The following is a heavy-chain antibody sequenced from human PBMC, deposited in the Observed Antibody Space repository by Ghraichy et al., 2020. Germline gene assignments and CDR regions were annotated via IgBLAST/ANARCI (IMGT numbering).Heavy chain of an antibody. CDR2: INHSGST. Sequence: SETLSLTCAVYGGFFSGYYWSWIRQPPGKGLEWIGEINHSGSTNYNPSLKSRVTISVDTSKNQFSLKLSSVTAADTAVYYCARGLVRGVMRRVGAYFDYWGQGTLVTVSS. V-gene: IGHV4-34*01. CDR1: GGFFSGYY. CDR3: ARGLVRGVMRRVGAYFDY. D-gene: IGHD3-10*01. J-gene: IGHJ4*02.